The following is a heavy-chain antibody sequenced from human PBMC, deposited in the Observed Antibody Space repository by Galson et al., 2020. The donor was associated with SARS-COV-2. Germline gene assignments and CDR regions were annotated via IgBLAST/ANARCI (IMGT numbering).Heavy chain of an antibody. CDR1: GFTFSSYG. Sequence: QSGGSLRLSCAASGFTFSSYGIHWVRQAPGKGLEWVAVISYDGKDKNYADSVKGRCTVSRDNSKNTAYLQMNSLSVDETAVYYCAKEVQWMQYYFDSWGQGTLATVSS. J-gene: IGHJ4*02. D-gene: IGHD5-18*01. CDR2: ISYDGKDK. CDR3: AKEVQWMQYYFDS. V-gene: IGHV3-30*18.